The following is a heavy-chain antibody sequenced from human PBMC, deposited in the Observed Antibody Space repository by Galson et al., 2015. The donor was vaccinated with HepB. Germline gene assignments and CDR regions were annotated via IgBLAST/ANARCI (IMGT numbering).Heavy chain of an antibody. V-gene: IGHV3-30-3*01. D-gene: IGHD3-9*01. CDR1: GFTFSRYA. CDR2: ISYHGNNE. J-gene: IGHJ5*02. CDR3: ARDEALHYDILTGYQPGTS. Sequence: SLRLSCAVSGFTFSRYAMHWVRQAPGKGLEWVAVISYHGNNEYYAESVKGRFTISRDNSKNTLYLQMNSLRPEDTGVYFCARDEALHYDILTGYQPGTSWGQGTLVTVSS.